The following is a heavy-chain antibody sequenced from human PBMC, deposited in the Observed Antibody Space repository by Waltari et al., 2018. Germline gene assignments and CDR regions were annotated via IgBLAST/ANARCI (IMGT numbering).Heavy chain of an antibody. Sequence: QLQLQESGPGLVTPSGTLSLTCVVSGDSMSSNYWWSWVRQSPGKGLEWIGQVHHRSWRTNYNPSFASRVIMSLDTSINQFSLKVLSAAAADTAVYYCARDRGRCLYLDSWGQGTLVTVSP. CDR1: GDSMSSNYW. J-gene: IGHJ4*02. D-gene: IGHD2-15*01. CDR3: ARDRGRCLYLDS. CDR2: VHHRSWRT. V-gene: IGHV4-4*02.